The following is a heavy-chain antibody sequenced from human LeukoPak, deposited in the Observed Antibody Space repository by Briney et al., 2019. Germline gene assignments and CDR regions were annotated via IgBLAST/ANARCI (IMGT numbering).Heavy chain of an antibody. CDR2: ISSSGSTI. D-gene: IGHD6-13*01. CDR3: ARDQGTHSSSWYYFDY. CDR1: GFTFSDYY. V-gene: IGHV3-11*04. Sequence: GGSLRLSCAASGFTFSDYYMSWIRQAPGKGLERVSYISSSGSTIYYADSVKGRFTISRDNAKNSLYLQMNSLRAEDTAVYYCARDQGTHSSSWYYFDYWGQGTLVTVSS. J-gene: IGHJ4*02.